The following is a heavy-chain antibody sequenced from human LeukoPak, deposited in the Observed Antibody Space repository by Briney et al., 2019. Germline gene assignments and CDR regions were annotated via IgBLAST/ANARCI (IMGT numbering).Heavy chain of an antibody. D-gene: IGHD2-15*01. CDR1: GFTFSSFA. J-gene: IGHJ6*02. CDR3: AKARLYCSSGTCSDHPATLTGMGV. CDR2: ITNSGVTT. Sequence: GGSLRLSCTASGFTFSSFAMHWVRQAPGKGLEWVSLITNSGVTTHYADSVKGCLTISRDNSRSTLYLQLNSLRADDTALYYCAKARLYCSSGTCSDHPATLTGMGVWGQGTTVTVSS. V-gene: IGHV3-23*01.